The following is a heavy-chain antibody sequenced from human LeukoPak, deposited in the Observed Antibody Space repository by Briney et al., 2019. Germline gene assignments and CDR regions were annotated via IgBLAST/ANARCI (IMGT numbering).Heavy chain of an antibody. V-gene: IGHV3-30*02. CDR2: IRYDGSNK. CDR3: AKDPARSYYFDY. Sequence: GGSLRLSCAASGFTFSSYGMHWVRQAPGKGPEWVAFIRYDGSNKYYADSVKGRFTISRDNSKNTLYLQMNSLRAEDTAVYYCAKDPARSYYFDYWGQGTLVTVSS. CDR1: GFTFSSYG. J-gene: IGHJ4*02.